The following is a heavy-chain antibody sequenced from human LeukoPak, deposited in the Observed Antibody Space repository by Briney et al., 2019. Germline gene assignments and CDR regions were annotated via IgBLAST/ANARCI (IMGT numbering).Heavy chain of an antibody. Sequence: SETLSLTCAVSGYSISSDYYWGWIRQPPGKGLEWIGSIYHSGSTYYNPSLKSRVTISVDTSKNQFSLKLSSVTAADTAVYYCAGHMVTTPFDYWGQGTLVTVSS. J-gene: IGHJ4*02. V-gene: IGHV4-38-2*01. D-gene: IGHD4-17*01. CDR3: AGHMVTTPFDY. CDR1: GYSISSDYY. CDR2: IYHSGST.